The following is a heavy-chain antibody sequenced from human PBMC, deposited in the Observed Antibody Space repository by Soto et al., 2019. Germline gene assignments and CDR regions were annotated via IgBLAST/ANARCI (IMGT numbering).Heavy chain of an antibody. V-gene: IGHV2-5*02. CDR3: VHRLEAVTMVRGVITRYLGRDV. Sequence: SGPTLVNPTQTLTLTCTFSGFSLSTSGLSVGWIRQPPGKALEWLALIYWDDDRRYSPSLKSRLTITKDTSKNQVVLTMTNMDPVDTGTYYCVHRLEAVTMVRGVITRYLGRDVWGQGT. D-gene: IGHD3-10*01. CDR2: IYWDDDR. CDR1: GFSLSTSGLS. J-gene: IGHJ6*02.